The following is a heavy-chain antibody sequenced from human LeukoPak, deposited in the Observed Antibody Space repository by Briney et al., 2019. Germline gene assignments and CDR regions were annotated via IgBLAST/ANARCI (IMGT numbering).Heavy chain of an antibody. CDR3: ARGREYGDPFDY. V-gene: IGHV3-30*03. D-gene: IGHD4-17*01. CDR2: ISYHGRDQ. J-gene: IGHJ4*02. Sequence: GGSLRLSCAASGFTFSSYWMSWVRQAPGKGLDWVAVISYHGRDQFYADSVKGRFTISRDNSKNTLYLQMNSLRAEDTAVYYCARGREYGDPFDYWGQGTLVTVSS. CDR1: GFTFSSYW.